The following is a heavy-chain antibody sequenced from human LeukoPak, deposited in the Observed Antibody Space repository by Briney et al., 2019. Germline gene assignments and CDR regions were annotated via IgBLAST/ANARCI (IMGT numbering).Heavy chain of an antibody. V-gene: IGHV1-2*02. J-gene: IGHJ4*02. D-gene: IGHD1-26*01. Sequence: ASVKVSCKASGYTFTGYYMHWVRQAPGQGLEWMGWINPNSGGTNYAQKFQGRVTMTRDTSISTAYTELSRLRSDDTAVYYCARARGRVGATDYWGQGTLVTVSS. CDR3: ARARGRVGATDY. CDR1: GYTFTGYY. CDR2: INPNSGGT.